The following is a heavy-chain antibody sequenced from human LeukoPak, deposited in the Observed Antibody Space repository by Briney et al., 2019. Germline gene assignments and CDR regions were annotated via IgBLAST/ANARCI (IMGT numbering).Heavy chain of an antibody. J-gene: IGHJ4*02. D-gene: IGHD3-10*01. V-gene: IGHV1-46*01. Sequence: ASVKVSCQASGYTFTSYYMHWVRQAPGQGLEWMGIINPSGGSTSYAQKFQGRVTMTRDTSTSTVYMELSSLRSEDTAVYYCARDRFTMVRGATPLYYWGQGTLVTVSS. CDR2: INPSGGST. CDR1: GYTFTSYY. CDR3: ARDRFTMVRGATPLYY.